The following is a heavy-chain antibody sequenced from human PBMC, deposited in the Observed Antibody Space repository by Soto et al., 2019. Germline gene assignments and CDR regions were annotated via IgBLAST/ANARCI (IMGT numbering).Heavy chain of an antibody. V-gene: IGHV1-2*04. Sequence: ASVKVSYKASGYTFTGYYMHWVRQAPGQGLEWMGWINPNSGGTNYAQKFQGWVTMTRDTSISTAYMELSSLRSEDTAVYYCARLAASPYGYHYYYYYYYMDVWGKGTTVTVSS. J-gene: IGHJ6*03. CDR3: ARLAASPYGYHYYYYYYYMDV. CDR2: INPNSGGT. CDR1: GYTFTGYY. D-gene: IGHD5-18*01.